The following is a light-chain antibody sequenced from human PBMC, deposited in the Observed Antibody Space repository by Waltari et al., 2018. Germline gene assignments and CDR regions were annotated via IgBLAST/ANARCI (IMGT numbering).Light chain of an antibody. CDR1: QLGPQY. Sequence: SYELTHPPSVSVSPAQTASIPCPGAQLGPQYACWYQQKPGQSPVLVIYQDSKRPSGIPERFSGSNSGNTATLTISGTQAMDEADYYCQAWDSSTVVFGGGTKLTVL. J-gene: IGLJ2*01. CDR3: QAWDSSTVV. V-gene: IGLV3-1*01. CDR2: QDS.